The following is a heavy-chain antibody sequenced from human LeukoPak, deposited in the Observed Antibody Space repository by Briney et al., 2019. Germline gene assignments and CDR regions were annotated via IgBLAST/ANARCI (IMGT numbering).Heavy chain of an antibody. D-gene: IGHD4-17*01. Sequence: PSETLSLTCTVSGDSISSHYWNWIRQPPGKGPEWIGYEYYSGSTTYNPSLRSRVTISIDTSKKHFSLKLTSMTAADTAVYFCARAKDYGSYVETFDIWGQGTMVTVSS. CDR2: EYYSGST. J-gene: IGHJ3*02. V-gene: IGHV4-59*11. CDR3: ARAKDYGSYVETFDI. CDR1: GDSISSHY.